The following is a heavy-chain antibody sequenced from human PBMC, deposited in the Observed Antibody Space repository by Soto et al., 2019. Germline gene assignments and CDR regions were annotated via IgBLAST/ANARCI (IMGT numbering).Heavy chain of an antibody. CDR2: IIPIFGTA. CDR1: GGTFSSYA. CDR3: ARRADPRHYYYGMDV. V-gene: IGHV1-69*12. Sequence: QVQLVQSGAEVKKPGSSVKVSCKACGGTFSSYAISWVRQAPGQGLEWMGGIIPIFGTANYAQKFQGRVTITADESTSTAYMELSSLRSVDTAVYYCARRADPRHYYYGMDVWGQGTTVTVSS. J-gene: IGHJ6*02.